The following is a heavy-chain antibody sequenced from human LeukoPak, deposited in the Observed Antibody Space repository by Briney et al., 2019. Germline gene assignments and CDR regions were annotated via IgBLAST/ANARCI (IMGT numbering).Heavy chain of an antibody. CDR1: GFTVSSNY. D-gene: IGHD3-10*01. CDR3: ARSDSPGSYFDY. V-gene: IGHV3-66*01. Sequence: GGSLRLSCAASGFTVSSNYMSWVRQAPGKGLEWVSVIYSGGSTHYADSVKGRFTISRDNAKNSLYLQMSSLRAEDTAVYYCARSDSPGSYFDYWGQGTLVTVSS. CDR2: IYSGGST. J-gene: IGHJ4*02.